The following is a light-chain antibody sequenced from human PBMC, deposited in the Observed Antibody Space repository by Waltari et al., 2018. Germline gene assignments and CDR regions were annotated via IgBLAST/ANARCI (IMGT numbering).Light chain of an antibody. J-gene: IGKJ3*01. Sequence: EIVLTQSPATLSLSPGERATLSCRASQSVTNYLDWYHKKPGQAPRLLIDDAPNRATGIPARFSGSGSGTDFTLTISSLEPEDVAVYYCQERSNWVFTFGPGTKVDI. CDR2: DAP. V-gene: IGKV3-11*01. CDR1: QSVTNY. CDR3: QERSNWVFT.